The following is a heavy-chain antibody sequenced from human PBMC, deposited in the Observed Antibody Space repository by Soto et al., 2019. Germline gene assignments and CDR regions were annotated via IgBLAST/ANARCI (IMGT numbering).Heavy chain of an antibody. CDR3: ARGRRQDY. J-gene: IGHJ4*02. CDR1: GGSLSRYH. CDR2: IYYSGST. V-gene: IGHV4-59*01. Sequence: ASETLSLPYTVSGGSLSRYHWSWIRQPPGKGLEWIGYIYYSGSTNYNPSLKSRVTISVDTSKNQFSLKLSSVTAADTAVYYCARGRRQDYWGQGTLVTVSS.